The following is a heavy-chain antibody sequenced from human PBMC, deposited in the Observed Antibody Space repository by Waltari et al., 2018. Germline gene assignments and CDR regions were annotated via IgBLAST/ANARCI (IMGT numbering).Heavy chain of an antibody. J-gene: IGHJ4*02. CDR1: GFTFGDYA. CDR3: TREEGIAAAGTDDLFDY. V-gene: IGHV3-49*03. CDR2: IRSKAYGGTT. Sequence: EVQLVESGGGLVQPGRSLRLSCTASGFTFGDYAMSWFRQAPGKGLEWVGFIRSKAYGGTTEYAASVKGRFTISRDDSKSIAYLQMNSLKTEDTAVYYCTREEGIAAAGTDDLFDYWGQGTLVTVSS. D-gene: IGHD6-13*01.